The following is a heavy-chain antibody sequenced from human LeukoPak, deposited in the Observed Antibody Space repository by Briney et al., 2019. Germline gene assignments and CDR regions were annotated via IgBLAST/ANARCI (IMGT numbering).Heavy chain of an antibody. Sequence: ASVKVSCKASGYTFTSYGISWVRQAPGQGLEWMGWISAYNGNTNYAQKLQGRVTMTTDTSTSTAYMELRSLRSDDTAVYYCARDAQIAVAGTETPFDYWGQGTLVTVSS. CDR2: ISAYNGNT. V-gene: IGHV1-18*01. CDR1: GYTFTSYG. CDR3: ARDAQIAVAGTETPFDY. J-gene: IGHJ4*02. D-gene: IGHD6-19*01.